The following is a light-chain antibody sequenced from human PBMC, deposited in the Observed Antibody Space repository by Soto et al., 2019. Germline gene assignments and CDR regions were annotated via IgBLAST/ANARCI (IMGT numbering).Light chain of an antibody. CDR2: LGS. Sequence: DLLLTQSPLSLPVTPGEPASISCRSSQSLLHSTGYNFLDWYLQRPGQSPQLLIYLGSNRASGVPDRFNGSGSGTDFTLKITRVEAEDVGIYYGMQALQTPYTFGQGTKLDIK. CDR3: MQALQTPYT. J-gene: IGKJ2*01. CDR1: QSLLHSTGYNF. V-gene: IGKV2-28*01.